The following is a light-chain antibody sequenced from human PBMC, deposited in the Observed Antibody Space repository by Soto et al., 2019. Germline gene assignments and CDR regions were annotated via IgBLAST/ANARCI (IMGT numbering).Light chain of an antibody. CDR1: QSVSSNF. V-gene: IGKV3-20*01. J-gene: IGKJ1*01. CDR2: GAS. CDR3: QQYGSSPKT. Sequence: EIVMTQSPATLSVSPGEGATLSCRASQSVSSNFLAWYQHKPGQAPRLLIYGASSRVTGIPDRFSGSGSETDFTLTISRLEPEDFAVYYCQQYGSSPKTFGQGTKVDIK.